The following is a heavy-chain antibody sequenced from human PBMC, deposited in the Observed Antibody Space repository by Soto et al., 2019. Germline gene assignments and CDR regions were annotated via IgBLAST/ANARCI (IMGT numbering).Heavy chain of an antibody. Sequence: QVQLQESGPGLVKPSQTLSLTCIVSGDSISRGGYFWTWIRQHPGKGLEWIGYIYDSGSAFYNPSLTRRVTMSVDTSKNHFSLTLRSVTAADTAVFYCARGILRPNHYMDVWGKGTAVAVSS. V-gene: IGHV4-31*03. J-gene: IGHJ6*03. CDR1: GDSISRGGYF. CDR2: IYDSGSA. CDR3: ARGILRPNHYMDV. D-gene: IGHD1-26*01.